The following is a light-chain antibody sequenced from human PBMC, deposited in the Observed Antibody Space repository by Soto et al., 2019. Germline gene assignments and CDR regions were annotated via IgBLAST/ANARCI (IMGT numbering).Light chain of an antibody. CDR3: CSYAGRSTVV. J-gene: IGLJ2*01. Sequence: QSALTQPASVSGSPGQSITISCTGTSSGVGTYNLVSWYQQHPGKAPKLMIYAGSERPSGVSDRFSGSKSGNTDSLTISGLQAEDEADYYCCSYAGRSTVVFGGGTKLTVL. CDR2: AGS. V-gene: IGLV2-23*01. CDR1: SSGVGTYNL.